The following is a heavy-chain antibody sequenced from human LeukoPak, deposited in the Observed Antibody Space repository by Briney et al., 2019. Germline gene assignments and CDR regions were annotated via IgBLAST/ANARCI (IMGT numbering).Heavy chain of an antibody. CDR1: GLTFSSYS. D-gene: IGHD1-26*01. CDR3: AREGGGSYWGFDY. V-gene: IGHV3-21*01. Sequence: GGSLRLSCAASGLTFSSYSMNWVRQAPGKGLEWVSSISSSSSYIYYADSVKGRFTISRDNAKNSLYLQMNSLRAEDTAVYYCAREGGGSYWGFDYWGQGTLVTVSS. J-gene: IGHJ4*02. CDR2: ISSSSSYI.